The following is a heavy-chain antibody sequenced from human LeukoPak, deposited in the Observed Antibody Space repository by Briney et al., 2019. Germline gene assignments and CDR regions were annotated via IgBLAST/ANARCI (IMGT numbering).Heavy chain of an antibody. J-gene: IGHJ4*02. CDR3: ARNRWFGESPADY. D-gene: IGHD3-10*01. Sequence: ASETLSLTCAVYGESFSGYYWSWIRQPPGKGLEWIGEINHSGSTNYNPSLKSRVTISVDTSKNQFSLKLSSVTAADTAVYYCARNRWFGESPADYWGQGTLVTVSS. CDR1: GESFSGYY. CDR2: INHSGST. V-gene: IGHV4-34*01.